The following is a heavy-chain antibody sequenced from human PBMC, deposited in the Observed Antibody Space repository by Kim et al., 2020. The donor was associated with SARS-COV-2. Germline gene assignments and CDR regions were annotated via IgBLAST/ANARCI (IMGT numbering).Heavy chain of an antibody. CDR2: ISGSGGST. D-gene: IGHD3-10*01. Sequence: GGSLRLSCAASGFTFSSYAMSWVRQAPGKGLEWVSAISGSGGSTYYADSVKGRFTISRDNSKNTLYLQMNSLRAEDTAVYYCAKDHLYGSGSYYGYFDYWGQGTLVTVSS. J-gene: IGHJ4*02. V-gene: IGHV3-23*01. CDR1: GFTFSSYA. CDR3: AKDHLYGSGSYYGYFDY.